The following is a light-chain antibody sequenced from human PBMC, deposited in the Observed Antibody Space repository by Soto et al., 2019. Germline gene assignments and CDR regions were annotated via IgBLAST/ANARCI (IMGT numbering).Light chain of an antibody. CDR2: SAS. CDR3: LQHKTFPWT. CDR1: QDIGND. V-gene: IGKV1-17*01. J-gene: IGKJ1*01. Sequence: DIQVTQSPSSLSASVGDRVTITCRASQDIGNDLGWYQQEPGKAPRRLIYSASNVQSGVPSRFSGSRSGTEFTLTISXXXXXDFVTYHCLQHKTFPWTFGQGT.